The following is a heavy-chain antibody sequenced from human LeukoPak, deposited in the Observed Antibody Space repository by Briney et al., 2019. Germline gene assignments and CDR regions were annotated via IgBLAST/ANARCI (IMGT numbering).Heavy chain of an antibody. J-gene: IGHJ4*02. Sequence: SQTLSLTCTVSGGSISSGDYYWSWIRQPPGKGLEWIGYIYYSGSTYYNPSRKSRVTISVDTSKNQFSLKLSSVTAADTAVYYCAGMYGSGSYYIDYWGQGTLATVSS. V-gene: IGHV4-30-4*01. CDR2: IYYSGST. CDR3: AGMYGSGSYYIDY. D-gene: IGHD3-10*01. CDR1: GGSISSGDYY.